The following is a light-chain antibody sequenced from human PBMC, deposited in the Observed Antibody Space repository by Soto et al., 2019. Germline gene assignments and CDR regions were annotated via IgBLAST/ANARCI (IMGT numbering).Light chain of an antibody. CDR2: GAS. J-gene: IGKJ3*01. CDR3: QQYNNWPPL. Sequence: EIVMTQSPATLSVSPGERATFSCRASQSVSSNLAWYQQKPGQAPRLPIYGASIRATGIPARFSGSGSGTEFTLTISSLQSEDFAVYYCQQYNNWPPLFGPGTKVD. CDR1: QSVSSN. V-gene: IGKV3-15*01.